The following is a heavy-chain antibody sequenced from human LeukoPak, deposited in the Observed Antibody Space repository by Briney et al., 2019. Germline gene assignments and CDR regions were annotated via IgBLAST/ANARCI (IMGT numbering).Heavy chain of an antibody. CDR1: GYTFTDYY. Sequence: ASVKVSCKASGYTFTDYYVHWVRQAPGQGLEWMAWMNPNSGGTSHAQKFQGRVTMTRDTSISTAYMELSRLRFDDTAVYYCARNKEGKSLDYWGQGTLVTVSS. CDR2: MNPNSGGT. CDR3: ARNKEGKSLDY. V-gene: IGHV1-2*02. J-gene: IGHJ4*02.